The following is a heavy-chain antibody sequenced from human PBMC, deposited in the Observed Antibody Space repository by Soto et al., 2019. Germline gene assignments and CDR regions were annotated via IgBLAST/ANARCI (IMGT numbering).Heavy chain of an antibody. CDR1: GGSISSSNW. V-gene: IGHV4-4*02. J-gene: IGHJ4*02. Sequence: SGTLSLTCAVSGGSISSSNWGRWGRQPPGKGLEWIGYIYYSDTTNYNPSLKSRVTISVDKSKNQFSLELSSGTAADTAVYFCARGHRGYYFDYWGQGTLVTVSS. D-gene: IGHD5-12*01. CDR3: ARGHRGYYFDY. CDR2: IYYSDTT.